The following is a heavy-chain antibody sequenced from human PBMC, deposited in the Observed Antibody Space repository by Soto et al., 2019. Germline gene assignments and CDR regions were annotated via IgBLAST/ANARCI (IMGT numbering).Heavy chain of an antibody. CDR3: VEGSHDWYGIAL. CDR1: GVTFSNYW. CDR2: INIGGSAA. D-gene: IGHD3-9*01. J-gene: IGHJ4*02. Sequence: EVQLVESGGGLVQPGGSLRLSCAASGVTFSNYWMHWVRLPPGKGLLWVARINIGGSAANYAGSVEGRFTVSRDDTKTVLYMQTNTVREDDTAVHYCVEGSHDWYGIALWGQSAPASVSP. V-gene: IGHV3-74*01.